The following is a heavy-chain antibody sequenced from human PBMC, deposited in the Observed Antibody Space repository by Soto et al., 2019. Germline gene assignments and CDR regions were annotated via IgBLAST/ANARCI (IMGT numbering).Heavy chain of an antibody. J-gene: IGHJ4*02. CDR1: GGSISSSSYY. CDR3: ADSGSYRGAGFDY. V-gene: IGHV4-39*01. Sequence: SETLSLTCTVSGGSISSSSYYWGWIRQPPGKGLGWIGSIYYSGSTYYNPSLKSRVTISVDTSKNQFSMKLSSVTAADTAVYYCADSGSYRGAGFDYWGQGTLVTVSS. D-gene: IGHD1-26*01. CDR2: IYYSGST.